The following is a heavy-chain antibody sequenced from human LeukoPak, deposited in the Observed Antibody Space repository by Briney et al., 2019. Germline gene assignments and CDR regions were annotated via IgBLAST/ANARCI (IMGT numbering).Heavy chain of an antibody. CDR3: ARVRSGYYFDY. Sequence: GGSLRLSCAASGLTVTSNYMSWVRQAPGKGLEWVSVIYSDGSTYYADSVEGRFTISRDNAKNTLYLQMNSLRAEDTAVYYCARVRSGYYFDYWGQGTLVTVSS. CDR2: IYSDGST. D-gene: IGHD2-21*01. J-gene: IGHJ4*02. V-gene: IGHV3-66*01. CDR1: GLTVTSNY.